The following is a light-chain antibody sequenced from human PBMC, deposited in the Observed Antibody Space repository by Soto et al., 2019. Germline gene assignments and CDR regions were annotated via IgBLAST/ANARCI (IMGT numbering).Light chain of an antibody. CDR2: AAS. CDR1: QSVSSSY. V-gene: IGKV3-20*01. Sequence: EIVLTQSPATVSLSPGERATLSCRASQSVSSSYLAWYQQKPGQAPRLLIYAASSRATGIPDRFSGSGSGTDFTLTISRLEPEDFAVYYCQQYGSSLPWTFGQGTKVDI. CDR3: QQYGSSLPWT. J-gene: IGKJ1*01.